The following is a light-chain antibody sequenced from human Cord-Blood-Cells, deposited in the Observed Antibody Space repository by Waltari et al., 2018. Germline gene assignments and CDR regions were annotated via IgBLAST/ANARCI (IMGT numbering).Light chain of an antibody. CDR2: WAS. Sequence: DIVLTQSPASLAVSRGERATHNCQSSQSVLYSSNNKNYLAWYQQKPGQPPKLIIYWASTRESGVPDRFSGSGSGTDFTLTISSLQAEDVAVYCCQQYYSTPYTFGQGTKLEIK. CDR3: QQYYSTPYT. J-gene: IGKJ2*01. V-gene: IGKV4-1*01. CDR1: QSVLYSSNNKNY.